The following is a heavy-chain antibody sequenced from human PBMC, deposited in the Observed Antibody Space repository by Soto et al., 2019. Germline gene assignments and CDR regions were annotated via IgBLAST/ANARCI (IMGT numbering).Heavy chain of an antibody. V-gene: IGHV3-33*01. J-gene: IGHJ3*02. CDR3: AREGIAAALLRGDAFDI. CDR2: IWYDGSNK. D-gene: IGHD6-13*01. Sequence: QVQLVESGGGVVQPGRSLRLSCAASGFTFSSYGMHWVRQAPGKGLEWMAVIWYDGSNKYYADSVKGRFTISRDNSKNTLYLQMNSLRAEDTAVYYCAREGIAAALLRGDAFDIWGQGTMVTVSS. CDR1: GFTFSSYG.